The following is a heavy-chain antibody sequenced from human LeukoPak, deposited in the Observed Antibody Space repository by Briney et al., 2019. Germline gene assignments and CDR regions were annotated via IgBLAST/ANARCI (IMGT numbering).Heavy chain of an antibody. CDR1: GFTFSSYA. J-gene: IGHJ6*02. V-gene: IGHV3-23*01. D-gene: IGHD3-10*01. CDR3: AKAPYGSYYYYYGMDV. Sequence: GGSLRLSCAASGFTFSSYAMSWVRQAPGKGLEWVSAISGSGGSTYYADSVKGRFTISRDNSKNTLYLQMNSLRAEDTAVYCCAKAPYGSYYYYYGMDVWGQGTTVTVSS. CDR2: ISGSGGST.